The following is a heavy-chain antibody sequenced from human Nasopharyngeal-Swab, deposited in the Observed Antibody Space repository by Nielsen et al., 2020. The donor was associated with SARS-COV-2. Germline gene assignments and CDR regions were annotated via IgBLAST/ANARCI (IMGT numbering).Heavy chain of an antibody. V-gene: IGHV4-39*07. CDR3: ARERGRGGIWNYYYYYMDV. D-gene: IGHD3-10*01. J-gene: IGHJ6*03. Sequence: WIRQPPGKGLEWIGSIYYSGSTYHNPSLKSRVTISVDTSKNQFSLKLSSVTAADTAVYYCARERGRGGIWNYYYYYMDVWGKGTTVTVSS. CDR2: IYYSGST.